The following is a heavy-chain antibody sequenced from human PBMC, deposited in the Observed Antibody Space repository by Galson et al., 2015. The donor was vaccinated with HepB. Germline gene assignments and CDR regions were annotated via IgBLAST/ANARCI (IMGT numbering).Heavy chain of an antibody. Sequence: SVKVSCKASGYTFTAYYLHWVRQAPGQGLEWMGRINPNSGGTNFAQKFQGRITMTRDTSISTVYMELSRLRSDDTALYYCARDDYDFSLMDVWGIGTSITVSS. J-gene: IGHJ6*03. CDR3: ARDDYDFSLMDV. CDR1: GYTFTAYY. D-gene: IGHD3-3*01. CDR2: INPNSGGT. V-gene: IGHV1-2*06.